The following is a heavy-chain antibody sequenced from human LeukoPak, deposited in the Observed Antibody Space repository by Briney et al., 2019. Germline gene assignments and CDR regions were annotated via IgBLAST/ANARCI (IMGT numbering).Heavy chain of an antibody. CDR2: INPNSGVT. CDR3: AKSYDSSGYSVDY. J-gene: IGHJ4*02. V-gene: IGHV1-2*06. D-gene: IGHD3-22*01. CDR1: GYSFTGYY. Sequence: ASVKVSCKASGYSFTGYYMHWVRQAPGQGLEWMGRINPNSGVTNYAQKFQDRVTTTRDTSISTAYMNLSRLRSDDAAVYYCAKSYDSSGYSVDYWGQGTLVTVSS.